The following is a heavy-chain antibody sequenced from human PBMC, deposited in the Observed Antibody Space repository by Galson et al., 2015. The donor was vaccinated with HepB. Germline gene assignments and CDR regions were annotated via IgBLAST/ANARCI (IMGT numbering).Heavy chain of an antibody. D-gene: IGHD3-10*01. V-gene: IGHV3-33*01. CDR3: AYGSGSYFLDN. CDR2: MWYDGSNK. Sequence: SLRLSCAASGFTLSSYGMHWVRQAPGKGLEWVAVMWYDGSNKYYADSVKGRFTISRDNSGKTLYLQMNSLRSDDTAIYYCAYGSGSYFLDNWGQGTLVTVSS. CDR1: GFTLSSYG. J-gene: IGHJ4*02.